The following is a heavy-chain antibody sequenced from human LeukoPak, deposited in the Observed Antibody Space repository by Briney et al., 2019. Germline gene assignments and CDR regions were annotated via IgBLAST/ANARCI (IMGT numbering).Heavy chain of an antibody. D-gene: IGHD2-2*01. CDR1: GGSFSGYY. J-gene: IGHJ5*02. CDR2: INHSGST. CDR3: ARGGLIVVVPAARRGWFDP. Sequence: PSETLSLTCAVYGGSFSGYYWSWIRQPPGKGLEWIGEINHSGSTNYNPSLKSRVTISVDTSKNQFSLKLSSVTAADTAVYYRARGGLIVVVPAARRGWFDPWGQGTLVTVSS. V-gene: IGHV4-34*01.